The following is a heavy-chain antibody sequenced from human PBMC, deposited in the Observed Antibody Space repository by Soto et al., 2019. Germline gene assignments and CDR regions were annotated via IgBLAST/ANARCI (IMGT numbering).Heavy chain of an antibody. CDR1: GFTFSSYG. D-gene: IGHD3-10*01. CDR3: AREKSFGELYYFDY. J-gene: IGHJ4*02. Sequence: GGSLRLSCAASGFTFSSYGMHWVRQAPGKGLEWVAVIWYDGSNKYYADSVKGRFTISRDNSKNTLYLQMNSLRAEDTAVYYCAREKSFGELYYFDYWGQGTLVTVSS. V-gene: IGHV3-33*01. CDR2: IWYDGSNK.